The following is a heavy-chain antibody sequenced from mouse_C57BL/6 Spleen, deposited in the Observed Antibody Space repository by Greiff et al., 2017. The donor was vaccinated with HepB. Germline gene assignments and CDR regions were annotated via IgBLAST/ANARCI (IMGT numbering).Heavy chain of an antibody. CDR3: ARPLSTMVTSWFAY. CDR1: GFTFSDYG. J-gene: IGHJ3*01. D-gene: IGHD2-1*01. Sequence: DVKLVESGGGLVKPGGSLKLSCAASGFTFSDYGMHWVRQAPEKGLEWVAYISSGSSTIYYADTVKGRFTISRDNAKNTLFLQMTSLRSEDTAMYYCARPLSTMVTSWFAYWGQGTLVTVSA. CDR2: ISSGSSTI. V-gene: IGHV5-17*01.